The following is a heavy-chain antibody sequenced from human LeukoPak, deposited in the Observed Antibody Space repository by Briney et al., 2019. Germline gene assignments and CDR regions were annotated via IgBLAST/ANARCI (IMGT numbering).Heavy chain of an antibody. CDR2: IIPILGIA. D-gene: IGHD6-19*01. V-gene: IGHV1-69*04. CDR3: ARDLLGQWLGVDY. CDR1: GGTFSSYA. J-gene: IGHJ4*02. Sequence: ASVKVSCKASGGTFSSYAISWVRQAPGQGLEWMGRIIPILGIANYAQKFQGRVTITADKSTSTAYLELSSLRSEDTAVYYCARDLLGQWLGVDYWGQGTLVTVSS.